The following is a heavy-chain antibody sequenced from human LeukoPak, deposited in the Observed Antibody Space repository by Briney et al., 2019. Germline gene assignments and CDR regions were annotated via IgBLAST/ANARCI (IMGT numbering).Heavy chain of an antibody. J-gene: IGHJ6*02. V-gene: IGHV3-30*18. CDR1: GFTFSSYG. Sequence: PGGSLRVSCAASGFTFSSYGMHWVRQAPGKGLEWVAVISYDGSNKYYADSVKGRFTISRDNSKNTLYLQMNSLRAEDTAVYYCAKDRWGVQYGMDVWGQGTTVTVSS. D-gene: IGHD4-23*01. CDR3: AKDRWGVQYGMDV. CDR2: ISYDGSNK.